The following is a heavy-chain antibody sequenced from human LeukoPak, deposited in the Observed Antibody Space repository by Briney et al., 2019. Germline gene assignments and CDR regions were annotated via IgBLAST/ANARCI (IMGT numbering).Heavy chain of an antibody. D-gene: IGHD5-12*01. Sequence: GESLQISCQGSGSSFTGYWIGWVRPVPGKGLEWMGIIYPGDSDTRYSPSFQGQVTISADKSISTAYLQWSSLKASDTAMYYCARGPGVATRMDVWGQGTTVTVSS. J-gene: IGHJ6*02. CDR1: GSSFTGYW. CDR3: ARGPGVATRMDV. V-gene: IGHV5-51*01. CDR2: IYPGDSDT.